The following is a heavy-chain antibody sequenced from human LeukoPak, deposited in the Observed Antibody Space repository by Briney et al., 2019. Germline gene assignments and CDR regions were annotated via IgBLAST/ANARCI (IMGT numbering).Heavy chain of an antibody. D-gene: IGHD3-10*01. CDR3: ARHYPRLAGAFDS. Sequence: SETLSLTCTVSGGSISSYYWSWIRQPAGKGLEWIGRIYSSGRTSYNPSLQSRVTISVDTSKNQVSLNLNSVTAADTAVYYCARHYPRLAGAFDSWGQGTLVIVSS. CDR1: GGSISSYY. J-gene: IGHJ4*02. CDR2: IYSSGRT. V-gene: IGHV4-4*07.